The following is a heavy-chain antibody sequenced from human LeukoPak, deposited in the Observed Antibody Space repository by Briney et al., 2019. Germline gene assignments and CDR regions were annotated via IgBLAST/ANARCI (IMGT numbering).Heavy chain of an antibody. CDR1: GYTFTSFG. CDR2: ISTYNGNT. D-gene: IGHD1-1*01. CDR3: ARGKYNSGSTANFDY. Sequence: ASVKVSCKASGYTFTSFGISWVRQAPGQGLEWMGWISTYNGNTNYAQKLQGRVTMTTDTSTSRVYMDLRSLRSDDTAVYYCARGKYNSGSTANFDYWGQGTLVTVSS. V-gene: IGHV1-18*01. J-gene: IGHJ4*02.